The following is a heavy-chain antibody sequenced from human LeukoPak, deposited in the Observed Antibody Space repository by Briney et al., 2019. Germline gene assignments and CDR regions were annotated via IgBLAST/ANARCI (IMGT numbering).Heavy chain of an antibody. CDR3: AWGGAQHYES. J-gene: IGHJ4*02. CDR2: IKSKMAGGTA. Sequence: GGSLRLSCAVSGLTVSDVWMNWVRQSAGRGLEWVGRIKSKMAGGTADYAAPVKGRFTISRDDSRNTVDLQMNGLTVEDTALYYCAWGGAQHYESWGQGTLVTVSS. CDR1: GLTVSDVW. D-gene: IGHD3-16*01. V-gene: IGHV3-15*07.